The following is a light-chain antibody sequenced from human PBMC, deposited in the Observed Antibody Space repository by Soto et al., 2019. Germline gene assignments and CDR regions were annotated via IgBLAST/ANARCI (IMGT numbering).Light chain of an antibody. Sequence: EIVLTQSPGTLSLSPGERATLSCRASQRVSSSYLAWYQQKPGQAPRLLIYGASSRATRIHDRFTGSGSGTDFTLTISSLEPEDFAVYYCQQYGSSPYSLGQGTKLEIK. CDR2: GAS. CDR1: QRVSSSY. CDR3: QQYGSSPYS. J-gene: IGKJ2*03. V-gene: IGKV3-20*01.